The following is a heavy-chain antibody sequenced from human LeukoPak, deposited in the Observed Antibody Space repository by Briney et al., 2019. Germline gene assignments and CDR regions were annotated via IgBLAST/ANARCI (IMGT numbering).Heavy chain of an antibody. V-gene: IGHV4-59*01. CDR2: IYYSGST. CDR3: ARAPNYGGNSRPSHFDY. J-gene: IGHJ4*02. D-gene: IGHD4-23*01. CDR1: GGSISSYY. Sequence: PSETLSLTCTVSGGSISSYYWSWIRQPPGKGLEWNGYIYYSGSTNYHPSLKSRVTISVDTSKNQFSLKLSSVTAADTAVYYCARAPNYGGNSRPSHFDYWGQGTLVTVSS.